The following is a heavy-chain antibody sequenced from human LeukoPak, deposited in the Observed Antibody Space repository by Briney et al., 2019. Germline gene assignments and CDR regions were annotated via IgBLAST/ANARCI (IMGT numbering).Heavy chain of an antibody. Sequence: LRLSCAASGFTFSSYGMHWIRQPPGKGLEWIGEINHSGSTNYNPSLKSRVTISVDTSKNQFSLKLSSVTAADTAVYYCARAPPRYYFDYWGQGTLVTVSS. D-gene: IGHD5-24*01. V-gene: IGHV4-34*01. J-gene: IGHJ4*02. CDR1: GFTFSSYG. CDR3: ARAPPRYYFDY. CDR2: INHSGST.